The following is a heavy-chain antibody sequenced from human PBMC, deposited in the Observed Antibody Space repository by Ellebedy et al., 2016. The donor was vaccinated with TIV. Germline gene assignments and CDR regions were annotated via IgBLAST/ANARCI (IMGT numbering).Heavy chain of an antibody. Sequence: GESLKISCADSGFSFSSYWMSWVRQAPGKGLEWVANIKQDGSEKYYVDSVKGRFTISRDNAKNSLYLQMNSLRAEDTAVYYCAMGGGPHFDWLLAWGQGTLVTVSS. CDR1: GFSFSSYW. V-gene: IGHV3-7*01. CDR3: AMGGGPHFDWLLA. D-gene: IGHD3-9*01. CDR2: IKQDGSEK. J-gene: IGHJ5*02.